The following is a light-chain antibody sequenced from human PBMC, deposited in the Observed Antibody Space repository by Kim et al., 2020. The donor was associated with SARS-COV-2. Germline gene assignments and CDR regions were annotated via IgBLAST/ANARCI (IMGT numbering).Light chain of an antibody. J-gene: IGLJ2*01. CDR1: NMGSKN. CDR2: RDS. V-gene: IGLV3-9*01. CDR3: QVWDSSTAV. Sequence: SVALGQTARMTCGGNNMGSKNVHWYQQKPGQAPVLVIYRDSNRPSGIPERFSGSNSGNTATLTISRAQAGDEADYYCQVWDSSTAVFGGGTQLTVL.